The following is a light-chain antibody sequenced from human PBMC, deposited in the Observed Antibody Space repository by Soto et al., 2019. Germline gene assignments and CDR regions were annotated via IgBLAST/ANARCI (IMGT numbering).Light chain of an antibody. V-gene: IGLV2-14*03. CDR1: SSDVGGYNY. Sequence: QSVLTQPASVSGSPGQSITISCTETSSDVGGYNYVSWYQQHPGKAPKLMIYEVINRPSGVSSRFSGSKSGNTASLTISGLQAEDEADYYCTSYTTTNTHVFGTGTKVTVL. CDR3: TSYTTTNTHV. J-gene: IGLJ1*01. CDR2: EVI.